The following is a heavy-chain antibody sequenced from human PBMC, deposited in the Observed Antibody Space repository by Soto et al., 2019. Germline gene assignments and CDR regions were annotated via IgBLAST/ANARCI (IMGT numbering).Heavy chain of an antibody. Sequence: QVQLQESGPGLVKPSQTLSLTCTVSGGSISSGNYYWSWVRQHPGKGLEWIGHMEDSGCTYYNPSLKGRVTILVDTSKNQLSLKLSSMTAADTAVYYCATAGRTNYFDYWGQGTLVTVSS. CDR3: ATAGRTNYFDY. V-gene: IGHV4-31*03. CDR2: MEDSGCT. CDR1: GGSISSGNYY. J-gene: IGHJ4*02. D-gene: IGHD1-1*01.